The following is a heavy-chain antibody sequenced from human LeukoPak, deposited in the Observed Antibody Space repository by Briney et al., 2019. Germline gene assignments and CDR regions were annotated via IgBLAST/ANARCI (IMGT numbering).Heavy chain of an antibody. D-gene: IGHD5/OR15-5a*01. J-gene: IGHJ6*03. CDR1: GGSISGYH. CDR2: ISPTGNT. V-gene: IGHV4-4*09. Sequence: KSSETLSLTCTVSGGSISGYHWSWIRQPPGKGLEWIGFISPTGNTNFNPSLQGRVTIAVDTSQNQFSLRLSSVTAADTAVYYCARLSHLSKITTYYYHSMDVWAKGTTVTVSS. CDR3: ARLSHLSKITTYYYHSMDV.